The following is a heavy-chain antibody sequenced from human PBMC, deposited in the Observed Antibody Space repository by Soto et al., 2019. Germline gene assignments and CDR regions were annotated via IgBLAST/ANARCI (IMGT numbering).Heavy chain of an antibody. V-gene: IGHV1-18*01. CDR3: ARAGIDSGSYFGLLYYYYGMDV. CDR2: ISAYNGNT. CDR1: GYTFTSYG. D-gene: IGHD1-26*01. Sequence: ASVKVSCKASGYTFTSYGISWVRQAPGQGLEWMGWISAYNGNTNYAQKLQGRVTMTTDTSTSTAYMELSSLRSEDTAVYYCARAGIDSGSYFGLLYYYYGMDVWGQGTTVTVSS. J-gene: IGHJ6*02.